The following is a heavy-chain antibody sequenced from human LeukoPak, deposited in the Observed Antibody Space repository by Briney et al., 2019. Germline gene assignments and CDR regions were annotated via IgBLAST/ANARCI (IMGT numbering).Heavy chain of an antibody. CDR3: ARLDGARGYFDY. CDR2: IYHSGST. Sequence: SETLSLTCTVSGGSISSDAYYWGWIRQPPKKGLEWIGTIYHSGSTYLNPSLRSRLTISVDTSKNQFSLNLSSVTAADTAVYYCARLDGARGYFDYWGQGTLVTVSS. CDR1: GGSISSDAYY. J-gene: IGHJ4*02. D-gene: IGHD1-26*01. V-gene: IGHV4-39*01.